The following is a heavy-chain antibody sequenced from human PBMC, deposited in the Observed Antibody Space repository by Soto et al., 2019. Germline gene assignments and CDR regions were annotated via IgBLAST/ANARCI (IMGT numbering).Heavy chain of an antibody. V-gene: IGHV3-21*01. J-gene: IGHJ6*02. CDR1: GFTFSSYS. Sequence: PGGSLRLSCAASGFTFSSYSMNWVRQAPGKGLEWVSSISSSSSYIYYADSVKGRFTISRDNSKNTLYLQMNSLRAEDTAVYYCARDSSSPPTRYYYYGMDVWGQGTTVTVSS. CDR2: ISSSSSYI. CDR3: ARDSSSPPTRYYYYGMDV. D-gene: IGHD6-6*01.